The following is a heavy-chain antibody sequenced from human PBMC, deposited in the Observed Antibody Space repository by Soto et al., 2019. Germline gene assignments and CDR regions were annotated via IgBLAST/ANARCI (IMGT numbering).Heavy chain of an antibody. J-gene: IGHJ5*02. D-gene: IGHD3-22*01. V-gene: IGHV4-34*01. CDR1: GGSFIGYY. CDR2: INHSGST. Sequence: KTSETLSLTCAFYGGSFIGYYWSWIRQPPGKGLEWIGEINHSGSTNYNPSLKSRVTISVDTSKNQFSLKLSSVTAADTAVYYCACDSSGYYSWGQGTLVTV. CDR3: ACDSSGYYS.